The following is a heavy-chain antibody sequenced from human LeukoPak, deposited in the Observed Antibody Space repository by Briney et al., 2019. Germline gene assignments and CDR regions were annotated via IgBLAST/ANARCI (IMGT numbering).Heavy chain of an antibody. V-gene: IGHV3-53*01. CDR1: GFSVSSNY. CDR3: ARRDVGATLQVYFDY. Sequence: GGSLRLSCAASGFSVSSNYMSWVRQAPGKGLEWVSAIYSGGSTYYADSVKGRFTISRDNSKNTLYLQMNSLRAEDTAVYYCARRDVGATLQVYFDYWGQGTLVTVSS. CDR2: IYSGGST. D-gene: IGHD1-26*01. J-gene: IGHJ4*02.